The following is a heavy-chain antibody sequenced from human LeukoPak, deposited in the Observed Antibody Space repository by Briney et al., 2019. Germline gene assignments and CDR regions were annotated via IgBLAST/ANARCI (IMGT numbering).Heavy chain of an antibody. CDR3: ARRAAAAGRNWFDP. CDR2: INHSGST. J-gene: IGHJ5*02. CDR1: GGSFSGYY. Sequence: LETLSLTCAVYGGSFSGYYWSWIRQPPGKGLEWIGEINHSGSTNYNPSLKSRVTISVDTSKNQFSLKLSSVTAADTAVYYCARRAAAAGRNWFDPWGQGTLVTVSS. D-gene: IGHD6-13*01. V-gene: IGHV4-34*01.